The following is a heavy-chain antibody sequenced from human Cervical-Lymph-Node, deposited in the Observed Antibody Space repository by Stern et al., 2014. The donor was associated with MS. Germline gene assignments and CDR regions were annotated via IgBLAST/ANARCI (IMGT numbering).Heavy chain of an antibody. CDR1: GGSISSGRFY. Sequence: VQLQESGPGLVKSSQTLSLTCTVSGGSISSGRFYWSWIRQHPGKGLEWIGYIYYSGSTYYNPSLKSRVTISIDTSENLFSLKLSSVTAADTAVYYCAREVSGYDTSGYYVDQWGQGTLVTVSS. D-gene: IGHD3-22*01. CDR2: IYYSGST. V-gene: IGHV4-31*03. J-gene: IGHJ4*02. CDR3: AREVSGYDTSGYYVDQ.